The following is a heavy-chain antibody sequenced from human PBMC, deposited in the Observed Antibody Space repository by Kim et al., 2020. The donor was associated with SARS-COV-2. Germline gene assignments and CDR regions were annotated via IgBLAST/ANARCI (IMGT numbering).Heavy chain of an antibody. Sequence: SVTGRFTISRDNAKTSLYLQMNSLGAEDTAVYYCARGATYYYGSGSYFDYWGQGTLVTVSS. D-gene: IGHD3-10*01. J-gene: IGHJ4*02. CDR3: ARGATYYYGSGSYFDY. V-gene: IGHV3-21*01.